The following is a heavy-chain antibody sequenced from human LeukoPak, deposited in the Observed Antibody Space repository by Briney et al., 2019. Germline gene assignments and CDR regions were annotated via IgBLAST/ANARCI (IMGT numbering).Heavy chain of an antibody. CDR2: ISDSAHVI. Sequence: GGSLRLSCEGSGFTFGDYFMTWLRQAPGKGLEWLSYISDSAHVIYYAESVQGRFTVSRDNAKMSLFLQMDSLRVDDTAVYYCSRRGWGSYSQDYWGQGTLVTVSA. V-gene: IGHV3-11*04. J-gene: IGHJ4*02. CDR1: GFTFGDYF. D-gene: IGHD1-26*01. CDR3: SRRGWGSYSQDY.